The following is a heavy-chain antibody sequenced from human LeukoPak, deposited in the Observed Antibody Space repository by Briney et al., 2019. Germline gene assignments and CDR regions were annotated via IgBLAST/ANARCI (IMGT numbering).Heavy chain of an antibody. V-gene: IGHV4-39*01. CDR3: ARRGYSEFDY. CDR1: GGSISSRSYY. CDR2: IYYSGST. J-gene: IGHJ4*02. D-gene: IGHD6-25*01. Sequence: SETLSLTCTVSGGSISSRSYYWGWIRQPPGKGLEWIGSIYYSGSTYYNPSLKSRVTISVDTSKNQFSLKLSSVTAADTAVYYCARRGYSEFDYWGQGTLVTVSS.